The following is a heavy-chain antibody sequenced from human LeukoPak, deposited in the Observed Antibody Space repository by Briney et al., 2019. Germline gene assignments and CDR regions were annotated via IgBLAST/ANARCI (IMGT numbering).Heavy chain of an antibody. Sequence: ASVKVSCKASGYTFTSYDINWMRQATGQGLEWMGWMNPNSGNTGYAQKFQGRVTMTRNTSISTAYMELSSLRSEDTAVYYCARWKYSSSWYDFAYYYYGMDVWGQGTTVTVSS. V-gene: IGHV1-8*01. D-gene: IGHD6-13*01. J-gene: IGHJ6*02. CDR1: GYTFTSYD. CDR2: MNPNSGNT. CDR3: ARWKYSSSWYDFAYYYYGMDV.